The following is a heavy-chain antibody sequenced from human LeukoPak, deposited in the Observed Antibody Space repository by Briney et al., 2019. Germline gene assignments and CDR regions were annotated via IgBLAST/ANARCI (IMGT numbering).Heavy chain of an antibody. Sequence: SETLSLTCTVSGGSISSSSYSWGWIRQPPGRGLEWIGSIHYSGSTYYNPSLKSRVTISVDTSKNQFSLKLSSVTAADTAVYYCARHSSLDCXXXCYTXWFDPWGQGNLVTVSS. CDR3: ARHSSLDCXXXCYTXWFDP. J-gene: IGHJ5*02. CDR2: IHYSGST. D-gene: IGHD2-2*02. V-gene: IGHV4-39*01. CDR1: GGSISSSSYS.